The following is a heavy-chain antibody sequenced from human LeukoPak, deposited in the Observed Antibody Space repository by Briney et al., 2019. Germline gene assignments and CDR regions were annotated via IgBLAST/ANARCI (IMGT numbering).Heavy chain of an antibody. CDR2: IYYSGST. CDR3: ARSGAEVYFDY. V-gene: IGHV4-59*01. J-gene: IGHJ4*02. CDR1: GGSISSYY. Sequence: SETLSLTCTVSGGSISSYYWSWIRQPPGKGLEWIGYIYYSGSTNYNPSLKSRVTISVDTSKNQLSLKLSSVTAADTAVYYCARSGAEVYFDYWGQGTLVTVSS.